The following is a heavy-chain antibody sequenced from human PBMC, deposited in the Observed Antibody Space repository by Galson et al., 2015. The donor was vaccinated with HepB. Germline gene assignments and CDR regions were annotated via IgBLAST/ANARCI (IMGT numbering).Heavy chain of an antibody. J-gene: IGHJ4*02. CDR3: VKDVIKDYGGPYFDY. Sequence: SLRLSCAASGFTFSSYAMHWVRQAPGKGLEYVSAISSNGGSTYYADSVKGRFTISRDNSKNTLYLQMSSLRAEDTAVYYCVKDVIKDYGGPYFDYWGQGTLVTVSS. V-gene: IGHV3-64D*06. D-gene: IGHD4-23*01. CDR1: GFTFSSYA. CDR2: ISSNGGST.